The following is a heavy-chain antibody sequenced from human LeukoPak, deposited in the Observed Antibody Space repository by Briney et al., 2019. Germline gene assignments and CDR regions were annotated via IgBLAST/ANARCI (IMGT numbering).Heavy chain of an antibody. J-gene: IGHJ4*02. D-gene: IGHD1-26*01. CDR2: ISYTGTYI. V-gene: IGHV3-21*04. CDR3: VRDRGTYRPIDY. Sequence: GSLRLSCAASGFTFSSYSMNWVRQAPGKGLEWVSSISYTGTYIYYADSVKGRFTTSRDNAQNSLYLQMNSLRAEDTAIYYCVRDRGTYRPIDYWGQGTLVTVSS. CDR1: GFTFSSYS.